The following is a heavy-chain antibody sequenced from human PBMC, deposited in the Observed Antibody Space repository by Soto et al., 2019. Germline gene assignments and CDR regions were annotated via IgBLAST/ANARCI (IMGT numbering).Heavy chain of an antibody. Sequence: SVKVSCKASGGTFSSYAISWVRRAPGQGLEWMGGIIPIFGTANYAQKFQGRVTITADESTSTAYMELSSLRSEDTAVYYCARDDPVYCSSTSCYHYWGQGTLVTVSS. J-gene: IGHJ4*02. CDR1: GGTFSSYA. V-gene: IGHV1-69*13. D-gene: IGHD2-2*01. CDR2: IIPIFGTA. CDR3: ARDDPVYCSSTSCYHY.